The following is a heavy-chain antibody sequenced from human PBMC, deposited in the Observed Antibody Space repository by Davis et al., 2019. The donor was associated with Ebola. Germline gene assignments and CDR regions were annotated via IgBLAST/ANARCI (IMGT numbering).Heavy chain of an antibody. D-gene: IGHD2-15*01. J-gene: IGHJ6*04. CDR2: IYYSGST. CDR1: GGSISSYY. V-gene: IGHV4-59*01. CDR3: ARGVVGSTTIYYYGMDV. Sequence: SETLSLTCTVSGGSISSYYWSWIRQPPGKGLEWIGYIYYSGSTNYNPSLKSRVTISVDTSKNQFSLKLSSVTAADTAVYYCARGVVGSTTIYYYGMDVWGTGTTVTVSS.